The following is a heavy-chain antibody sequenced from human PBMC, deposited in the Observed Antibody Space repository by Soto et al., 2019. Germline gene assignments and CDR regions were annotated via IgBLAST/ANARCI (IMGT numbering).Heavy chain of an antibody. CDR1: GGSFSGYY. V-gene: IGHV4-34*01. Sequence: SETLSLTCAVYGGSFSGYYWSWIRQPPGKGLEWIGEINHSGSTNYNPSLKSRVTISVGTSKNQFSLKLSSVTAPDTTVYYCARLYSSIWCVDYWGQGTLVTVSS. CDR2: INHSGST. CDR3: ARLYSSIWCVDY. D-gene: IGHD6-13*01. J-gene: IGHJ4*02.